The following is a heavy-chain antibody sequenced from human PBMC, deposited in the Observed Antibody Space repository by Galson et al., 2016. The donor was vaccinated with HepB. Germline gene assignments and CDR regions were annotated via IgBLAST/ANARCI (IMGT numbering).Heavy chain of an antibody. CDR2: ISGGAGNI. Sequence: SLRLSCAASGFTFDSYAMNWVRQAPGKGLEWVASISGGAGNIYHADSVKGRFTISRDNSRSTLYLQINSLRADDTAVYYCAKGADIVVVPGAGGLVDVWGKGTTVTVSS. D-gene: IGHD2-2*01. CDR1: GFTFDSYA. CDR3: AKGADIVVVPGAGGLVDV. J-gene: IGHJ6*03. V-gene: IGHV3-23*01.